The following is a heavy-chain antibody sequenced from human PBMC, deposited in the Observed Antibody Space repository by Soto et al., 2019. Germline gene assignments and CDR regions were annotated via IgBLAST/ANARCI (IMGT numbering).Heavy chain of an antibody. Sequence: QVQLVQSGAEVKKPGASVKVSCKASGDTFTDYYIHWVRQAPGQGLEWMGTVNPTGGHTTYAQHFLGRSTMTRDTSTSTLYMELTSLTSEDTAVYYCARGVHVVVGTAAFDFWGQVTLVTVSS. CDR1: GDTFTDYY. J-gene: IGHJ4*02. CDR3: ARGVHVVVGTAAFDF. CDR2: VNPTGGHT. V-gene: IGHV1-46*01. D-gene: IGHD2-21*02.